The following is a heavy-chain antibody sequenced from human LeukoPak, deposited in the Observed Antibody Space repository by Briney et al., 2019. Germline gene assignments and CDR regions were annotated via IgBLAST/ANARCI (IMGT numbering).Heavy chain of an antibody. CDR3: ARGGYSGYDRDALDI. V-gene: IGHV3-NL1*01. J-gene: IGHJ3*02. CDR2: IYSDDST. CDR1: GFTFSSYG. Sequence: PGGSLRLSCAASGFTFSSYGMHWVRQAPGKGLEWVSVIYSDDSTYYADSVKGRFTISRHNSKNTLYLQMNSLRAEDTAVYYCARGGYSGYDRDALDIWGQGTMVTVSS. D-gene: IGHD5-12*01.